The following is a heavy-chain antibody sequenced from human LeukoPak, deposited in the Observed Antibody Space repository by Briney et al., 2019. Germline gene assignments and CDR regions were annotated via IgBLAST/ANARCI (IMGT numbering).Heavy chain of an antibody. CDR2: ISWDGGST. Sequence: PGGSLRLSCAASGFTFDDYAMHWVRQAPGKGLEWVSLISWDGGSTYYADSVKGRFTISRDNSKNSLSLQMNSLRAEDTALYYCAKDGGDYDYVWGSYRLGGYFDYWGQGTLVTVSS. J-gene: IGHJ4*02. D-gene: IGHD3-16*02. CDR1: GFTFDDYA. CDR3: AKDGGDYDYVWGSYRLGGYFDY. V-gene: IGHV3-43D*03.